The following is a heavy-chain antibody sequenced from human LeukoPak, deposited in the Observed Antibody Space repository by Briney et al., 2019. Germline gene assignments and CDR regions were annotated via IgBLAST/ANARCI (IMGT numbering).Heavy chain of an antibody. V-gene: IGHV3-48*01. Sequence: PGGSLRLSCAASGFTFSSYSMNWVRQAPGKGLEWVSYISSSSSTMYYADSVKGQFTTSRDNAKNSLYLQMNSLRAEDTAVYYCARGGGKRWLQIDYWGQGTLVTVSS. CDR1: GFTFSSYS. D-gene: IGHD5-24*01. J-gene: IGHJ4*02. CDR2: ISSSSSTM. CDR3: ARGGGKRWLQIDY.